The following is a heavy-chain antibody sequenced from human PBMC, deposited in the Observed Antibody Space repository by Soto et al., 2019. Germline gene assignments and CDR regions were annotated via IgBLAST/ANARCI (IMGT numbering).Heavy chain of an antibody. CDR3: ARGKRYYYGSGSSLSSRDNWFDP. D-gene: IGHD3-10*01. CDR2: IYHSGST. CDR1: SGSISSSNW. J-gene: IGHJ5*02. V-gene: IGHV4-4*02. Sequence: PSETLSLTCAVSSGSISSSNWWSWVRQPPGKGLEWIGEIYHSGSTNYNPSLKSRVTISVDTSKNQFSLKLSSVTAADTAVYYCARGKRYYYGSGSSLSSRDNWFDPWGQGTLVTVSS.